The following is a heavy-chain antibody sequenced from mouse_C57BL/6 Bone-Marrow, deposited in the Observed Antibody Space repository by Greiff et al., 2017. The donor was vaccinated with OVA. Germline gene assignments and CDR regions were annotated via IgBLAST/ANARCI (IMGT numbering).Heavy chain of an antibody. J-gene: IGHJ3*01. CDR3: ARRGYYASFAY. Sequence: QVHVKQSGAELARPGASVKMSCKASGYTFTSYTMHWVKQRPGQGLEWIGYINPSSGYTKYNQKFKDKATLTADKSSSTAYMQLSSLTSEDSAVYYCARRGYYASFAYWGQGTLVTVSA. V-gene: IGHV1-4*01. CDR2: INPSSGYT. D-gene: IGHD1-1*01. CDR1: GYTFTSYT.